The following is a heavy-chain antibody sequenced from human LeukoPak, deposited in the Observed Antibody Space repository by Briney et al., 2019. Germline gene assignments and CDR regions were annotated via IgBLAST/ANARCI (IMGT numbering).Heavy chain of an antibody. V-gene: IGHV1-8*01. J-gene: IGHJ4*02. CDR2: MNPNSGNT. D-gene: IGHD3-22*01. CDR3: ARGPSRTYYYDSSGYRVFDY. Sequence: AAVKVSCKAAGYTFTSYDINWVRQATGQGLEWMGGMNPNSGNTGYAQKVQGRVTMTRNNSISTAYVELTSLRSEDTAVYYCARGPSRTYYYDSSGYRVFDYWGQGTLVTVSS. CDR1: GYTFTSYD.